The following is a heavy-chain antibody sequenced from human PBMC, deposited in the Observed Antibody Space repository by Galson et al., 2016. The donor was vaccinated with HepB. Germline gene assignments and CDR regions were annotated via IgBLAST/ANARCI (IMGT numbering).Heavy chain of an antibody. D-gene: IGHD3-10*01. V-gene: IGHV4-34*01. J-gene: IGHJ6*02. CDR2: INRSGST. CDR1: GGSFSGYY. CDR3: ARVPLDWSGSYDDGMDV. Sequence: SETLSLTCAVYGGSFSGYYWSWIRQPPGRGLEWIGEINRSGSTNFNQSLKSRVTISRDTSNNQFSLKLSSVTAADTAVYYCARVPLDWSGSYDDGMDVWGQGTTVTVSS.